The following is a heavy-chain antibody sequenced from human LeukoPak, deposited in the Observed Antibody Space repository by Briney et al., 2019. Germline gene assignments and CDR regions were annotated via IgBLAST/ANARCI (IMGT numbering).Heavy chain of an antibody. V-gene: IGHV3-30*04. J-gene: IGHJ4*02. CDR3: ARVRGYDILTGYYGYYFDY. CDR2: ISYDGSNK. Sequence: GGSLRLSCAASGFTFSSHAMHWARQAPGKGLEWVAVISYDGSNKYYAHSVKGRLTISIDNSKNTLYLQMNSLRAEDTAVYYCARVRGYDILTGYYGYYFDYWGQGTLVTVPS. D-gene: IGHD3-9*01. CDR1: GFTFSSHA.